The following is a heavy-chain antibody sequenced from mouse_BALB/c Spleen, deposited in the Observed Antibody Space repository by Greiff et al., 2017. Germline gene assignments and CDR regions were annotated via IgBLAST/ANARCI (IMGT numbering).Heavy chain of an antibody. CDR3: AKADGYYDAMDY. D-gene: IGHD2-3*01. Sequence: QVQLQQSGPSLVQPSQSLSITCTVSGFSLTSYGVHWVRQSPGKGLEWLGVIWRGGSTDYNAAFMSRLSITKDNSKSQVFFKMNSLQADDTAIYYCAKADGYYDAMDYWGQGTSVTVSS. CDR1: GFSLTSYG. V-gene: IGHV2-5-1*01. J-gene: IGHJ4*01. CDR2: IWRGGST.